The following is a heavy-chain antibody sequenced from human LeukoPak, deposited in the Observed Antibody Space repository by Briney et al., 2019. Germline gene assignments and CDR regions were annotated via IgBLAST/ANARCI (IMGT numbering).Heavy chain of an antibody. Sequence: SETLSLTCTVSGGSISSYYWSWIRQPPGKGLEWIGYIYYSGSTNYNPSLKSRVTISVDTSKNQFSLKLSSVTAADTAVYYCARVKYSSGWFSALDWGQGTLVTVSS. V-gene: IGHV4-59*12. CDR2: IYYSGST. J-gene: IGHJ4*02. D-gene: IGHD6-19*01. CDR1: GGSISSYY. CDR3: ARVKYSSGWFSALD.